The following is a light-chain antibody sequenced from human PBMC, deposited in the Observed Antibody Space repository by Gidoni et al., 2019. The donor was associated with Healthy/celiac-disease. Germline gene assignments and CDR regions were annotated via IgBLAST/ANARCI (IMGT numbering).Light chain of an antibody. V-gene: IGKV3-15*01. Sequence: EIVMTQSPATLSVSPGERATLSCRASQSVSGNLAWYQQKPGQAPRLLIYGASTRATGIPARFSGSGSGTEFTLTNSSLQSEDFAVYCCQQYNNWPPYTFGQGTKLEIK. CDR2: GAS. CDR3: QQYNNWPPYT. CDR1: QSVSGN. J-gene: IGKJ2*01.